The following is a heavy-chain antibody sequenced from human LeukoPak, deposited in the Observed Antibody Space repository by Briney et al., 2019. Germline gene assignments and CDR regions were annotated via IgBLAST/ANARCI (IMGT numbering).Heavy chain of an antibody. D-gene: IGHD2-2*02. Sequence: ASVKASCKASGYTFTGYYMHWVPQAPGQGLKWMGWINPNSGGTNYAQKFTGRVTITRDACISTAYKELSRLRSDDTAVFYGARGPRRSCFGTIRAVDYWGQGTLVTVSS. V-gene: IGHV1-2*02. CDR1: GYTFTGYY. CDR2: INPNSGGT. CDR3: ARGPRRSCFGTIRAVDY. J-gene: IGHJ4*02.